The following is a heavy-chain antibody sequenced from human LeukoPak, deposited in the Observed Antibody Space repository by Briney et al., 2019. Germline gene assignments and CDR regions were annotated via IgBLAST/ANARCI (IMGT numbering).Heavy chain of an antibody. Sequence: ASVKVSCKASGYTFTGYYMHWVRQAPGQGLEWMGWINPNSGGTSYAQKFQGRVTMTRDTSISTAYMELSRLRSDDTAVYYCARESGVGAAAFDAFDIWGQGTMVTVSS. CDR1: GYTFTGYY. V-gene: IGHV1-2*02. CDR2: INPNSGGT. D-gene: IGHD6-13*01. J-gene: IGHJ3*02. CDR3: ARESGVGAAAFDAFDI.